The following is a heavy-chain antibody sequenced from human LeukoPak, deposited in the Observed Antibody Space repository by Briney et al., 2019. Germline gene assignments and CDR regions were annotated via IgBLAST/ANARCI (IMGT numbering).Heavy chain of an antibody. J-gene: IGHJ4*02. CDR1: GGSISSYY. D-gene: IGHD3-10*01. CDR2: IYYSGST. V-gene: IGHV4-59*08. CDR3: ARTNGSGSYPYYSDY. Sequence: SETLSLTCTVSGGSISSYYWSWIRQPPGKGLEWIGYIYYSGSTNYNPSLKSRVTISVDTSKNQFSLKLSSVTAADTAVYYCARTNGSGSYPYYSDYWGQGTLVTVSS.